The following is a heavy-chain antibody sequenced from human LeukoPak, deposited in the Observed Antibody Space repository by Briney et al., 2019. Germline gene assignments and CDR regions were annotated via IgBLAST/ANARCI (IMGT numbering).Heavy chain of an antibody. J-gene: IGHJ6*03. CDR1: GYTFTSYG. CDR3: ARDVRSTYYYYYTDV. V-gene: IGHV1-18*01. CDR2: ISAYNGNT. Sequence: ASVKVSCKASGYTFTSYGISWVRQAPGQGLEWMGWISAYNGNTNYAQKLQGRVTMTTDTSTSTAYMELRSLRPDDTAVYYCARDVRSTYYYYYTDVWGKGTTVTVSS. D-gene: IGHD2-2*01.